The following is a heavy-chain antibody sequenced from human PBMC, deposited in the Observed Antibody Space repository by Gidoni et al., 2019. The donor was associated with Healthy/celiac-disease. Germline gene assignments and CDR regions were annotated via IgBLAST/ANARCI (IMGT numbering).Heavy chain of an antibody. CDR3: AKDLGEGYSSSPTGGYYYYGMDV. V-gene: IGHV3-9*01. CDR1: GFTFGDYA. CDR2: ISWNSGSI. D-gene: IGHD6-13*01. J-gene: IGHJ6*02. Sequence: VQLGGSWGSLVPPCRSLGLPCSTPGFTFGDYAIPWVPQAPGKGLEGVSGISWNSGSIGYADSVKGRFTISRDNAKNSLYLQMNSLRAEDTALYYCAKDLGEGYSSSPTGGYYYYGMDVWGQGTTVTVSS.